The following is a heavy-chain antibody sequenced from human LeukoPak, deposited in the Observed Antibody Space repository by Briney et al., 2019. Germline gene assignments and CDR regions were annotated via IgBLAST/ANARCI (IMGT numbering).Heavy chain of an antibody. CDR3: ARDLGYSSGWAD. J-gene: IGHJ4*02. CDR2: ISGSGGST. V-gene: IGHV3-23*01. Sequence: GGSLRLSCAASGFTFSSYAMSWVRQAPGKGLEWVSAISGSGGSTYYADSVKGRFTISRDNSKNTLYLQMNSLRAEDTAVYYCARDLGYSSGWADWGQGTLVTVSS. CDR1: GFTFSSYA. D-gene: IGHD6-19*01.